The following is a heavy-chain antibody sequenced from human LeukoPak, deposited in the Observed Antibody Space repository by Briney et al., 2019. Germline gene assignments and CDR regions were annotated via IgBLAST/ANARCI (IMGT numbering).Heavy chain of an antibody. D-gene: IGHD6-13*01. J-gene: IGHJ5*02. CDR3: ARDREYSSSWANWFDP. Sequence: SETLSLTCTVSGGSISSSSYYWGWIRQPPGKGLEWIGSIYYSGSTYYNPSLKSRVTISVDTSKNQFSLKLSSVTAADTAVYYCARDREYSSSWANWFDPWGQGTLVTVSS. V-gene: IGHV4-39*07. CDR2: IYYSGST. CDR1: GGSISSSSYY.